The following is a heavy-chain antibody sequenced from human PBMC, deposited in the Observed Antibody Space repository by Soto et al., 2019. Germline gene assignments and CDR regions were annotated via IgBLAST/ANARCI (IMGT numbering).Heavy chain of an antibody. J-gene: IGHJ3*02. CDR1: GYTFNTYG. CDR3: ARDRDRVAAI. CDR2: INAYNGNR. D-gene: IGHD2-15*01. V-gene: IGHV1-18*01. Sequence: QVHLVQSGPEVKKPGASVKVSCKASGYTFNTYGITWVRQAPGQGLEWMAWINAYNGNRIYAQNFQGRVTVTTDTCASAAYLGLMSLASAVTAVYFCARDRDRVAAISGLGTMVNVSS.